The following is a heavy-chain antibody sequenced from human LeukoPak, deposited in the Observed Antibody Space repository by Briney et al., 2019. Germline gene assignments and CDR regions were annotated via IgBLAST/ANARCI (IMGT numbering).Heavy chain of an antibody. CDR3: ARETHSGYLPNYYYYYYMDV. CDR1: GYTFTSYG. Sequence: ASVKVSCKASGYTFTSYGISWVRQAPGQGLEWMGWIGAYNGNTNYAQKLQGRVTMTTDTSTSTAYMELRSLRSDDTAVYYCARETHSGYLPNYYYYYYMDVWGKGTTVTVSS. J-gene: IGHJ6*03. CDR2: IGAYNGNT. V-gene: IGHV1-18*01. D-gene: IGHD5-12*01.